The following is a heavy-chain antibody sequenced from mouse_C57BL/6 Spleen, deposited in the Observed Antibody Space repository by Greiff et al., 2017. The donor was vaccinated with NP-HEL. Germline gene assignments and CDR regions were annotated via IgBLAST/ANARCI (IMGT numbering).Heavy chain of an antibody. V-gene: IGHV14-4*01. Sequence: VQLKQSGAELVRPGASVKLSCTASGFNIKDAYMHWVKQRPEQGLEWIGWIDPENGDTEYASKFQGKATITADTSSNTAYLQLSSLTSEDTAVYYCTTGHYYGSSSWFAYWGQGTLVTVSA. CDR2: IDPENGDT. CDR1: GFNIKDAY. J-gene: IGHJ3*01. CDR3: TTGHYYGSSSWFAY. D-gene: IGHD1-1*01.